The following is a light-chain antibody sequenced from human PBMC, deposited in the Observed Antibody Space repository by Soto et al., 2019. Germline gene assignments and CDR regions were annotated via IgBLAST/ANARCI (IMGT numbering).Light chain of an antibody. J-gene: IGKJ1*01. V-gene: IGKV1-5*01. CDR1: QGISRW. Sequence: DIQMTQSPSTLSASVGDLVTITCRASQGISRWLAWYQQKPGRAPKLFIYESSILEIGAPSRFSGSGSGTEFTLIISSLQPSDFATYYGQQSNCKPWTFGQGTRVEIK. CDR2: ESS. CDR3: QQSNCKPWT.